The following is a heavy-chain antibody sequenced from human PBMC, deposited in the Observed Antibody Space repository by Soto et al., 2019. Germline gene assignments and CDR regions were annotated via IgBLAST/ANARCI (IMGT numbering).Heavy chain of an antibody. V-gene: IGHV4-39*01. CDR3: ARNSETALVTGFDS. Sequence: ETLSVTCRVTGVSVTNSRYDWVWVRQAPDKGLEWIGAVTSSGQTFNIPSLESRVAISADASKNEFYLSLTSVTAADTAVYYCARNSETALVTGFDSWGQGIRVTVYS. D-gene: IGHD5-18*01. CDR2: VTSSGQT. J-gene: IGHJ4*02. CDR1: GVSVTNSRYD.